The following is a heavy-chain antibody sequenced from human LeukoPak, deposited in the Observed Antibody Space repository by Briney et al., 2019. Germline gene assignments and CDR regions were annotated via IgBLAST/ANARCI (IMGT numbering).Heavy chain of an antibody. Sequence: GASVKVSCKASGYTFTSYDINWVRQATGQGLEWMGWMNPNSGNTGYAQKFQGRVTITRNTSISTAYMELSSLRSEDTAVYYCARGPPVGVVGLYYYYYMDVWGKGTTVTVSS. CDR2: MNPNSGNT. V-gene: IGHV1-8*03. J-gene: IGHJ6*03. CDR3: ARGPPVGVVGLYYYYYMDV. D-gene: IGHD3-3*01. CDR1: GYTFTSYD.